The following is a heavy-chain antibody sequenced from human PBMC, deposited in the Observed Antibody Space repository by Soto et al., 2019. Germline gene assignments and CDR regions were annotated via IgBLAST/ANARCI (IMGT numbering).Heavy chain of an antibody. J-gene: IGHJ6*02. CDR1: GFTFSNAW. CDR3: TTVGGYDPYYYYGMDV. CDR2: IKSKTDGGTT. D-gene: IGHD5-12*01. Sequence: PGGSLRLSCAASGFTFSNAWMSWVRQAPGEGLEWVGRIKSKTDGGTTDYAAPVKGRFTISRDDSKNTLYLQMNSLKTEDTAVYYCTTVGGYDPYYYYGMDVWGQGTTVTVSS. V-gene: IGHV3-15*01.